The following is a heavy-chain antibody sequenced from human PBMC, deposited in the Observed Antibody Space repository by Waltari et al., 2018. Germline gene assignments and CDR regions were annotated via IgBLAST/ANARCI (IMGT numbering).Heavy chain of an antibody. Sequence: QVQLVESGGGVVQPGRSLRLSCAASGFTFSRYAMHWVRQAPGKVLEWVAVISYDGSHKYYADSVKVRFTISRDSSKNTLFLQMNSLRVEDTAVYYCAIDIAYHDSSGYYPYYFDYWGQGALVTVSS. CDR3: AIDIAYHDSSGYYPYYFDY. J-gene: IGHJ4*02. D-gene: IGHD3-22*01. V-gene: IGHV3-30-3*01. CDR2: ISYDGSHK. CDR1: GFTFSRYA.